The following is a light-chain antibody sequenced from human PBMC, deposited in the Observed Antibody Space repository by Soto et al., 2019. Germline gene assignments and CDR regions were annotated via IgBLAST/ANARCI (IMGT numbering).Light chain of an antibody. CDR3: SSISTISTFA. J-gene: IGLJ2*01. CDR2: DVN. CDR1: SRDVGAFNH. Sequence: QPASVSGSPGQSIAISCTGTSRDVGAFNHVSWYQQHPGEAPKLLIYDVNNRPSGVSDRFSGSKSGNTASLTISGLQADDEADYYCSSISTISTFAFGGGTKVTVL. V-gene: IGLV2-14*03.